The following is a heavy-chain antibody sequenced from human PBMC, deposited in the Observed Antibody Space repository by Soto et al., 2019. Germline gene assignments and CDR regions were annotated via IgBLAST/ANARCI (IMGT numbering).Heavy chain of an antibody. V-gene: IGHV3-48*03. CDR2: ISPSNTTI. D-gene: IGHD2-2*03. Sequence: SLKISCAASGFTFSLYPMNWVRQAPGKGLEWLSYISPSNTTIYYADSVKGRFTISRDNAKDSLDLQMNGLRDDDTAVYYCARVGRGFCSSARCYTDGFDLWGKGNVVNVSS. J-gene: IGHJ6*04. CDR1: GFTFSLYP. CDR3: ARVGRGFCSSARCYTDGFDL.